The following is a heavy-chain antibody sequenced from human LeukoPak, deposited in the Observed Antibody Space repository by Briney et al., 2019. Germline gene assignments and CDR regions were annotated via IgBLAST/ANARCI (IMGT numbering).Heavy chain of an antibody. Sequence: KPGGSLRLSCLPCGFTFSIYSMKWVRQAPGKGLEWVSSVSGSSNDKHYRDSVKGRFTISRDNAKNSLLMQMNSLRAEDTAVYYCVRAEGSSGSSEYFQHWGQGTLVTVSS. CDR1: GFTFSIYS. CDR2: VSGSSNDK. J-gene: IGHJ1*01. D-gene: IGHD5-12*01. V-gene: IGHV3-21*01. CDR3: VRAEGSSGSSEYFQH.